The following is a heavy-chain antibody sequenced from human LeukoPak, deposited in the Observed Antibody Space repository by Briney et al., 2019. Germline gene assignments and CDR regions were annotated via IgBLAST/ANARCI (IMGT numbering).Heavy chain of an antibody. D-gene: IGHD3-9*01. CDR1: GGSISSYY. J-gene: IGHJ6*03. CDR2: IYTSGST. V-gene: IGHV4-4*07. CDR3: ARDGEVRYFDWLNPDRQPYYYYYYMDV. Sequence: SETLSLTCTVSGGSISSYYWSWIRQPAGKGLEWIGRIYTSGSTNYNPSLKSRVTMSVDTSKNQFSLKLSSVTAADTAVYYCARDGEVRYFDWLNPDRQPYYYYYYMDVWGKGTTVTVSS.